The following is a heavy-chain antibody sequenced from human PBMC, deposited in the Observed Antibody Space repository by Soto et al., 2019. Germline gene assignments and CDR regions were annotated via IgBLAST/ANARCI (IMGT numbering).Heavy chain of an antibody. CDR3: ARGHCSSTSCYGSDYCYGLDV. CDR2: INPNSGDT. V-gene: IGHV1-2*02. J-gene: IGHJ6*02. CDR1: GYTFTGYY. Sequence: ASVKVSCKASGYTFTGYYMHWVRQAPGQGLEWMGWINPNSGDTSYAQKFQGRVTMTRDTSITTAYMELSRLRSDDTAVYYCARGHCSSTSCYGSDYCYGLDVWGQGTTVTVSS. D-gene: IGHD2-2*01.